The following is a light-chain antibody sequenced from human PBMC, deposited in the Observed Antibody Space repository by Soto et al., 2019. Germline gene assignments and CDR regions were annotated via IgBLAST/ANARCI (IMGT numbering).Light chain of an antibody. Sequence: DIQMTQSPSTLSASVGDRVSITCRASQSLNSWLAWYQQKPGKAPKLLIYKTSTLESGVPSRFSGSGSGTEFTLTISNLQPDGFATYYCQQYNTYSFGQGTKLEIK. CDR1: QSLNSW. CDR3: QQYNTYS. CDR2: KTS. J-gene: IGKJ2*01. V-gene: IGKV1-5*03.